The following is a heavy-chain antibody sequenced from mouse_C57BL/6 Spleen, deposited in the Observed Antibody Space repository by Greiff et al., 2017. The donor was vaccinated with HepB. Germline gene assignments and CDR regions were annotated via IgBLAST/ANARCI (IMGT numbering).Heavy chain of an antibody. CDR2: IYWDDDK. Sequence: LKESGPGILQSSQTLSLTCSFSGFSLSTSGMGVSWIRQPSGKGLEWLAHIYWDDDKRYNPSLKSRLTISKDTSRNQVFLKITSVDTADTATYYCARSYDGYPSYWGQGTLVTVSA. CDR1: GFSLSTSGMG. V-gene: IGHV8-12*01. D-gene: IGHD2-3*01. CDR3: ARSYDGYPSY. J-gene: IGHJ3*01.